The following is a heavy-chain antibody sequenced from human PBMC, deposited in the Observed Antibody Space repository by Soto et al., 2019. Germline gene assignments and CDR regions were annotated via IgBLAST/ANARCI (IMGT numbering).Heavy chain of an antibody. CDR1: GFTFSSYS. Sequence: ESGGGLVKPGGSLRLSCAASGFTFSSYSMNWVRQAPGKGLEWVSSISSSSSYIYYADSVKGRFTISRDNAKNSLYLQMNSLRAEDTAVYYCAREGPHVSYYYYYGMDVWGQGTTVTVSS. CDR3: AREGPHVSYYYYYGMDV. J-gene: IGHJ6*02. V-gene: IGHV3-21*01. CDR2: ISSSSSYI.